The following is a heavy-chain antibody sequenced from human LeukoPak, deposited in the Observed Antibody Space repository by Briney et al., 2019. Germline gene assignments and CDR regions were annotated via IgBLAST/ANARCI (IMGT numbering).Heavy chain of an antibody. D-gene: IGHD3-22*01. V-gene: IGHV3-30*18. J-gene: IGHJ4*02. CDR1: GFTLSSYG. CDR3: AKEGPYYDSSGYLDY. CDR2: ISYDGSNK. Sequence: PGGSLRLSCAASGFTLSSYGMHWVRQAPGKGLEWVAVISYDGSNKYYADSVKGRFTISRDNSKNTLYLQMNSLRAEDTAVYYCAKEGPYYDSSGYLDYWGQGTLVTVSS.